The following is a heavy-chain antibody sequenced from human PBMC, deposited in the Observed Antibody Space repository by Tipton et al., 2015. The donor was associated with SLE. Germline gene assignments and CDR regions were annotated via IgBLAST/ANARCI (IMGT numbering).Heavy chain of an antibody. CDR2: IRSKSNGGTA. J-gene: IGHJ4*02. V-gene: IGHV3-49*04. Sequence: SLRLSCAASGFTFSTYGMHWVRHAPGKGLEWVGFIRSKSNGGTAEYAASVKDRFTISRDDSKSVAYLQMDSLRSEDTGVYYCISEESWGQGTQVTVSA. CDR1: GFTFSTYG. CDR3: ISEES.